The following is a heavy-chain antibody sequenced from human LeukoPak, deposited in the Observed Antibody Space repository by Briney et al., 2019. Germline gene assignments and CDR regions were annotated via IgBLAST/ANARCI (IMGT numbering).Heavy chain of an antibody. V-gene: IGHV4-39*01. Sequence: KPSETLSLTCTVSGGSISSSSYYWGWIRQPPGKGLEWIGSIYYSGSTYYNSSLKSRVTISVDTSKNQFSLKLSSVTAADTAVYYCARIRVAPNYYYYYGMDVWGQGTTVTVSS. CDR3: ARIRVAPNYYYYYGMDV. J-gene: IGHJ6*02. CDR2: IYYSGST. CDR1: GGSISSSSYY.